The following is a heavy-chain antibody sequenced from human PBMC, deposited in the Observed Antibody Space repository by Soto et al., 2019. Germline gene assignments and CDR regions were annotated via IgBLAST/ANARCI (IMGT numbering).Heavy chain of an antibody. Sequence: KPGGSLRLSCAASGFTFSNAWMSWVRQAPGKGLEWVGRIKSKTDGGTTDYAAPVKGRFTISRDDSKNTLYLQMNSLKTEGTAVYYCTTDAALGYYYDSSGYRGASVYWGQGTLVTVSS. CDR3: TTDAALGYYYDSSGYRGASVY. CDR2: IKSKTDGGTT. D-gene: IGHD3-22*01. V-gene: IGHV3-15*01. CDR1: GFTFSNAW. J-gene: IGHJ4*02.